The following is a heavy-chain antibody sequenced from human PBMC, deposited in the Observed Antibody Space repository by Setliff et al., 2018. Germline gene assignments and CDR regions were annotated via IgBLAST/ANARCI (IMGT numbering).Heavy chain of an antibody. Sequence: SETLSLTCTVSGGSISSRSYYWGWNRQPPGKGLEWIGSIYYSGSANYNPSLKSRVTISVDTSKNQFSLKLSSVTAADTAVYYCARHLDDFWSGYYTGGYFDYWGQGTLVTVSS. CDR3: ARHLDDFWSGYYTGGYFDY. CDR2: IYYSGSA. V-gene: IGHV4-39*01. CDR1: GGSISSRSYY. D-gene: IGHD3-3*01. J-gene: IGHJ4*02.